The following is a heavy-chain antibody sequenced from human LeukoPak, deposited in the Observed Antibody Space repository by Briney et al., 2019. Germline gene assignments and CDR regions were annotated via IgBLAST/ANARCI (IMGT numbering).Heavy chain of an antibody. CDR3: ARGLSGVY. CDR2: INHSGST. V-gene: IGHV4-34*01. Sequence: SSETLSLTCAVYGGSFSGYYWTWIRQPPGKGLEWIGEINHSGSTNYNPSLKSRVTISIDTSKNQFSLILSSVTAADTAVYYCARGLSGVYWGQGTLVTVSS. CDR1: GGSFSGYY. J-gene: IGHJ4*02.